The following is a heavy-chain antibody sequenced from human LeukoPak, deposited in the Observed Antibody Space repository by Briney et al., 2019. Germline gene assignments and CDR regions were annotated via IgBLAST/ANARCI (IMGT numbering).Heavy chain of an antibody. J-gene: IGHJ4*02. CDR3: ARALYYYDSSGYLVSRPLDY. V-gene: IGHV4-31*03. Sequence: SQTLSLTCTVSGGSISSGGYYWSWIRQHPGKGLEWIGYIYYSGSTYYNPSLESRVTISVDTSKNQFSLKLSSVTAADTAVYYCARALYYYDSSGYLVSRPLDYWGQGTLVTVSS. CDR2: IYYSGST. CDR1: GGSISSGGYY. D-gene: IGHD3-22*01.